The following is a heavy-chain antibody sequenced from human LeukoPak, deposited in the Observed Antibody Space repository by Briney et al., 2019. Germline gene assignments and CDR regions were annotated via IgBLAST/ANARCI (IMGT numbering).Heavy chain of an antibody. CDR2: IYSSGNT. CDR1: GFTVSGNY. CDR3: ASLSPVLLWFGVFDY. Sequence: GGSLRLSCAASGFTVSGNYMSWVRQAPGKGLEWVSAIYSSGNTYYADSVKGRFTISRDNSKNTLYLQMNSLRAEDTAVYYCASLSPVLLWFGVFDYWGQGTLVTVSS. D-gene: IGHD3-10*01. J-gene: IGHJ4*02. V-gene: IGHV3-53*01.